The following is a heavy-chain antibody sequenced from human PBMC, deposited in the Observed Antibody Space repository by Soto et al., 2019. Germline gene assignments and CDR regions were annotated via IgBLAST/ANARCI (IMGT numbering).Heavy chain of an antibody. CDR3: AKDGDGNIDAPFDY. CDR2: INQDGSEK. Sequence: GGSLRLSCVASGFTFNNYWMSWVRQAPGKGLEWVANINQDGSEKYYVDSVKGRFTISRDNAKNSLYLQMNSLRVEDAAVYYCAKDGDGNIDAPFDYWGQGTLVTVSS. D-gene: IGHD3-3*01. J-gene: IGHJ4*02. CDR1: GFTFNNYW. V-gene: IGHV3-7*01.